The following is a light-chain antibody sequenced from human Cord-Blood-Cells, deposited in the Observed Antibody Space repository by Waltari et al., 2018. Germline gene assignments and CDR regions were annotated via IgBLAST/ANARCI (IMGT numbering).Light chain of an antibody. CDR3: AAWEDSLNGVV. Sequence: QSVLTQPPSVSEAPRQRVTISCSGSSSNIGNNAVNWYQQLPGKALKLLIYYDDLLPSGVSDRFSGSKSGTSASLAISGLQSEDEADYYCAAWEDSLNGVVFGGGTKLTVL. V-gene: IGLV1-36*01. CDR1: SSNIGNNA. J-gene: IGLJ2*01. CDR2: YDD.